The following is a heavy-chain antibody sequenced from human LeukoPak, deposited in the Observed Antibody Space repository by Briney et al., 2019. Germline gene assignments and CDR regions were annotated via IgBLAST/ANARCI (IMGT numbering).Heavy chain of an antibody. CDR1: GFTFSGYV. J-gene: IGHJ4*02. CDR2: ISYDGSNK. V-gene: IGHV3-30*04. Sequence: PGGSLRLSCAASGFTFSGYVIHWVRQAPGKGLEWVAVISYDGSNKYYADSVKGRFTISRDNSKNTVYLQMNSLRAEDTAVYYCARAANWNDGGFDYWGQGTLVTVSS. CDR3: ARAANWNDGGFDY. D-gene: IGHD1-1*01.